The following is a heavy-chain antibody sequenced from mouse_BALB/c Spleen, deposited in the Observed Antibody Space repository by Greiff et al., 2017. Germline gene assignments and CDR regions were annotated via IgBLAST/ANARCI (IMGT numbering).Heavy chain of an antibody. D-gene: IGHD2-4*01. CDR3: ARGDYYDYPFAY. Sequence: EVKLVESGGGLVKPGGSLKLSCAASGFTFSDYYMYWVRQTPEKRLEWVATISDGGSYTYYPDSVKGRFTISRDNAKNNLYLQMSSLKSEDTAMYYCARGDYYDYPFAYWGQGTLVTVSA. J-gene: IGHJ3*01. CDR2: ISDGGSYT. CDR1: GFTFSDYY. V-gene: IGHV5-4*02.